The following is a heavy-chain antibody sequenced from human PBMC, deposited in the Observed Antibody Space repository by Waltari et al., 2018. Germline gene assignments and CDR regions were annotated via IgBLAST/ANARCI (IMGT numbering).Heavy chain of an antibody. CDR1: GGSFSGYY. J-gene: IGHJ4*02. CDR3: ARGPRAVAGKGRDY. V-gene: IGHV4-34*01. CDR2: INHSGST. D-gene: IGHD6-19*01. Sequence: QVQLQQWGAGLLKPSETLSLTCAVYGGSFSGYYWSWIRQPPGKGLEWIGEINHSGSTNYNPSLKMRVTISVDTSKNQFSLKLSSVTAADTAVYYCARGPRAVAGKGRDYWGQGTLVTVSS.